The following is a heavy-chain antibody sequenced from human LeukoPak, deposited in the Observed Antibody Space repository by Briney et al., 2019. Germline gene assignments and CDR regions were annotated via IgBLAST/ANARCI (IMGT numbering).Heavy chain of an antibody. V-gene: IGHV3-20*04. CDR3: ARLGGSYPYYYYYYMDV. J-gene: IGHJ6*03. Sequence: GGSLRLSCAASGFTFDDYGMSWVRQAPGKGLEWVSGINWNGGSTGYADSVKGRFTISRDNAKNSLYLQMNSLRAEDTAAYYCARLGGSYPYYYYYYMDVWGKGTTVTVSS. CDR2: INWNGGST. CDR1: GFTFDDYG. D-gene: IGHD1-26*01.